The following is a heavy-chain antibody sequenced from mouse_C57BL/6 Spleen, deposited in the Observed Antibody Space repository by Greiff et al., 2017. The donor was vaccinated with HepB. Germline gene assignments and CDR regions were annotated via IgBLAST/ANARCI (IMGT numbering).Heavy chain of an antibody. J-gene: IGHJ2*01. Sequence: EVQLQQSGPELVKPGASVKISCKASGYTFTDYYMNWVKQSHGKSLEWIGDINPNNGGTSYNQKFKGKATLTVDKSSSTAYMELRSLTSEDSAVYYCARDSTTVGALDYWGQCTTLTVSS. D-gene: IGHD1-1*01. V-gene: IGHV1-26*01. CDR3: ARDSTTVGALDY. CDR2: INPNNGGT. CDR1: GYTFTDYY.